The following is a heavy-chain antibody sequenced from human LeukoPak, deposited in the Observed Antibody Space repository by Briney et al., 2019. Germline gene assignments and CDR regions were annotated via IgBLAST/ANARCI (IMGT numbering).Heavy chain of an antibody. Sequence: SETLSLTCTVSGGSISSSSYYWGWIRQPPGKGLEWIGSIYSSGSTYYNSSLKSRVTISIDTSKNQVSLKMSSVTAADTAVYYCAKSGGYGLIDYWGQGTLVTVSS. D-gene: IGHD6-25*01. CDR2: IYSSGST. CDR1: GGSISSSSYY. CDR3: AKSGGYGLIDY. V-gene: IGHV4-39*01. J-gene: IGHJ4*01.